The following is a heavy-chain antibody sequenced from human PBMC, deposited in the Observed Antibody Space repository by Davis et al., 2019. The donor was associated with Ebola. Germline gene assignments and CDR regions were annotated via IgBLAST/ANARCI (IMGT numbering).Heavy chain of an antibody. CDR3: ARDSSFYSSSPYYGMDV. J-gene: IGHJ6*02. V-gene: IGHV1-8*01. D-gene: IGHD6-6*01. CDR1: GYTFTSYD. CDR2: MNPNRGNT. Sequence: ASVKVSCKASGYTFTSYDINWVRQATGQGLEWMGWMNPNRGNTGYAQKFQGRVTMTRNTSIRTAYMELSSLRSEDTAVYYCARDSSFYSSSPYYGMDVWGQGTTVTVSS.